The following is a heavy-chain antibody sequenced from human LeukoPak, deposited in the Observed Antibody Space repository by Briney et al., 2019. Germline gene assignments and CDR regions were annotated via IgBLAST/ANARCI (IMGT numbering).Heavy chain of an antibody. V-gene: IGHV4-39*07. CDR2: IYYGGTS. CDR1: GASISTSNYY. Sequence: SETLSLTCSVSGASISTSNYYWGWIRQPPGKGLEWIGHIYYGGTSFYTPSLKSRVTISVDTSKNEFSLKLTSVTAADTAVNYCARDIPSLQDAFDIWGQGTMVTVSS. D-gene: IGHD2-2*02. J-gene: IGHJ3*02. CDR3: ARDIPSLQDAFDI.